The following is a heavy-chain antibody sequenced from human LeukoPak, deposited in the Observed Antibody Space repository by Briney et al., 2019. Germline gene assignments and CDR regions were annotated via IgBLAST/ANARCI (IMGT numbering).Heavy chain of an antibody. CDR1: GGTFSSYA. Sequence: GAPVKVSCKASGGTFSSYAISWVRQAPGQGLEWMGRIIPILGIANYAQKFQGRVTITADKSTSTAYMELSSLRSEDTAVYYCARDPGDCSSTSCYSVGNWFDPWGQGTLVTVSS. V-gene: IGHV1-69*04. CDR3: ARDPGDCSSTSCYSVGNWFDP. D-gene: IGHD2-2*01. CDR2: IIPILGIA. J-gene: IGHJ5*02.